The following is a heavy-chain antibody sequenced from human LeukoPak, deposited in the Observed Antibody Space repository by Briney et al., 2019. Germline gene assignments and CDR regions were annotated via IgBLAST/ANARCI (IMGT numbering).Heavy chain of an antibody. CDR3: AKDKGVGATRGIDY. CDR2: ISWNSGSI. Sequence: GGSLRLSCAASGFTFDDYAMHWVRQAPGKGLEWVSGISWNSGSIGYADSVKGRFTISRDNAKNSLYLQMNSLRAEDMALYYCAKDKGVGATRGIDYWGQGTVVTVSS. V-gene: IGHV3-9*03. CDR1: GFTFDDYA. D-gene: IGHD1-26*01. J-gene: IGHJ4*02.